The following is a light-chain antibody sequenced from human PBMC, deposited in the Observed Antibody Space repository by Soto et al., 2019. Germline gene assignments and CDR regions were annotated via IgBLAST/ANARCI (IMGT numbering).Light chain of an antibody. Sequence: EILFTQSPGTLSLSPGERATLSCRASQSVSSSHLAWYQQKTGQAPRILIYGASSRDTGIPDRFSGSGSGTDFTLTITRLQAEDVAVYYCQQYHSDPITFGQGTRLEIK. J-gene: IGKJ5*01. CDR2: GAS. CDR1: QSVSSSH. CDR3: QQYHSDPIT. V-gene: IGKV3-20*01.